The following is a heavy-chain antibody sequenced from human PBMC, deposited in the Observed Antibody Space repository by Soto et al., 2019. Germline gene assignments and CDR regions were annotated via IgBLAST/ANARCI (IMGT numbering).Heavy chain of an antibody. Sequence: QVQLVQSGAEVKKPGASVKVSCKSSGYTFTGYAINWVRQAPGQGLEWMGWITYNGDTNYPQKLQGRVTMTADTSTGTAYMELRSLRSDDTAVYYCARAVVTSYGVFDYWGQGTLVTVSS. J-gene: IGHJ4*02. CDR1: GYTFTGYA. V-gene: IGHV1-18*01. D-gene: IGHD3-22*01. CDR2: ITYNGDT. CDR3: ARAVVTSYGVFDY.